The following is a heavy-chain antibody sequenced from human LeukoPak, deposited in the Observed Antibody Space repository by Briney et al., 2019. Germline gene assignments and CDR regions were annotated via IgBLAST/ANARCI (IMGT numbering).Heavy chain of an antibody. J-gene: IGHJ3*02. CDR1: GYTFTSYG. CDR2: ISAYNGNT. CDR3: GLGITMNSAFDI. D-gene: IGHD3-22*01. V-gene: IGHV1-18*01. Sequence: ASVTVSCKASGYTFTSYGISWVRQAPGQGLEWMGWISAYNGNTNYIQKLQGRVTMTRDTSISTAYMELSRLRSDDTAVYYCGLGITMNSAFDIWGQGTMVTVSS.